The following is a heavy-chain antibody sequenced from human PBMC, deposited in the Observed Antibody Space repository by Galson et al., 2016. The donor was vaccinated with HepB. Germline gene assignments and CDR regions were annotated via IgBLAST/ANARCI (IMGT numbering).Heavy chain of an antibody. Sequence: LRLSCAASGFTFGDSYMSWIRQAPGKGLEWISCITGSGTVLFYADTVKGRFTISRDNARNSLYLHLNSLRAEDTAVYYCARGKKWEPQPDYWGQGTLVTVSS. CDR1: GFTFGDSY. V-gene: IGHV3-11*01. D-gene: IGHD1-26*01. CDR2: ITGSGTVL. CDR3: ARGKKWEPQPDY. J-gene: IGHJ4*02.